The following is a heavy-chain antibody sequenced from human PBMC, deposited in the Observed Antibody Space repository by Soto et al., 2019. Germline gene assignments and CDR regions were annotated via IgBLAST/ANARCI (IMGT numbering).Heavy chain of an antibody. J-gene: IGHJ5*02. Sequence: PSETLSLTCAVYGGSFSGYYWSWIRQPPGKGLEWIGEINHSGSTNYNPSLRSRVTISVDRSRTQFSLKMSSVTAADTAVYYCARGRVVVPAAVMFNCLDPWGQGALVTVS. CDR1: GGSFSGYY. D-gene: IGHD2-2*01. V-gene: IGHV4-34*01. CDR2: INHSGST. CDR3: ARGRVVVPAAVMFNCLDP.